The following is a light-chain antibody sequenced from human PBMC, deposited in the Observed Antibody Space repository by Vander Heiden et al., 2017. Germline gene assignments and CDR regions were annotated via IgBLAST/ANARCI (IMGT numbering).Light chain of an antibody. Sequence: QSALTQPASVSGSPGQSITISCTGTSIDVGGYNYVSWYQHHPGKAPKLMIYDVSNRPSGVSNRFSGSKSGNTASLTISGRQAEDEADYYCSSYTSSSTYVFGTGTKVTVL. CDR1: SIDVGGYNY. CDR2: DVS. J-gene: IGLJ1*01. V-gene: IGLV2-14*03. CDR3: SSYTSSSTYV.